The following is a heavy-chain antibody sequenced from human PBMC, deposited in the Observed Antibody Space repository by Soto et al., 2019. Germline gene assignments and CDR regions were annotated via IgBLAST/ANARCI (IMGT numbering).Heavy chain of an antibody. D-gene: IGHD3-3*01. CDR3: ARLPTIFGVVIISHYYYYGMDV. CDR1: GGSFSGYY. CDR2: INHSGST. V-gene: IGHV4-34*01. Sequence: PSETPSLTCAVYGGSFSGYYWSWIRQPPGKGLEWIGEINHSGSTNYNPSLKSRVTISVDTSKNQFSLKLSSVTAADTAVYYCARLPTIFGVVIISHYYYYGMDVWGQGTTVTVSS. J-gene: IGHJ6*02.